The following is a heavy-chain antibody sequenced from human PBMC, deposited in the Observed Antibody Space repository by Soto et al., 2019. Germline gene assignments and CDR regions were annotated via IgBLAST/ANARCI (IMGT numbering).Heavy chain of an antibody. V-gene: IGHV3-30*18. CDR1: GFTFSSYG. CDR3: AKDRRPNYYYGMDV. D-gene: IGHD6-25*01. CDR2: ISYDGSTK. J-gene: IGHJ6*02. Sequence: QVQLVESWGGVVQPGRSLRLSCAASGFTFSSYGTHWVRLAPGKGLEWVAVISYDGSTKYYADSVKGRFTISRDNSKNTLYLQMNSLRAADTAVYYCAKDRRPNYYYGMDVWGQGTTVTVSS.